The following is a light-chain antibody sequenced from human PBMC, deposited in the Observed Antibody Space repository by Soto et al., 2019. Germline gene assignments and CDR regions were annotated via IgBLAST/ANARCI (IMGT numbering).Light chain of an antibody. V-gene: IGKV3-15*01. CDR2: FAS. J-gene: IGKJ1*01. CDR1: QSVSTN. CDR3: QQYNNWPPWT. Sequence: VMTQSPATLSVSPGXRAALSCRASQSVSTNLAWYQQKPGQPPRLLIYFASTRATAVPARFSGSGSGTEFTLTISSLQSEDFAVYYCQQYNNWPPWTFGQGTKVDIK.